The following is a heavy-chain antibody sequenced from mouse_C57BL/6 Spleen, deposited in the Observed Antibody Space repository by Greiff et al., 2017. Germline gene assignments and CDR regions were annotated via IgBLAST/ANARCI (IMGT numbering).Heavy chain of an antibody. Sequence: QVQLQQSGAELVKPGASVKISCKASGYAFSSYWMNWVKQRPGKGLEWIGMIHPNSGSSNYNEKFKSKATLTVDKSSSTAYMQLSSLTSEDSAVYYCARRDWDGFDYWGQGTTLTVSS. CDR2: IHPNSGSS. D-gene: IGHD4-1*01. CDR3: ARRDWDGFDY. J-gene: IGHJ2*01. CDR1: GYAFSSYW. V-gene: IGHV1-64*01.